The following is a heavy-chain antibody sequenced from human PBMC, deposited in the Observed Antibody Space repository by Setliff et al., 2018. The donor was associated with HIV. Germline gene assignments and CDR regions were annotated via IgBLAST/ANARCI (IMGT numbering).Heavy chain of an antibody. J-gene: IGHJ4*02. CDR3: AGYVSSGFYFDF. V-gene: IGHV4-38-2*02. D-gene: IGHD3-22*01. CDR2: IHHSGTT. CDR1: GYSISSGYY. Sequence: PSETLSLTCSVSGYSISSGYYWSWVRQPPGKGLEWIATIHHSGTTYYNPSLKSLVTISVDTSKNHFSLNVNSVTAADTSVYSCAGYVSSGFYFDFWGQGTLVTVSS.